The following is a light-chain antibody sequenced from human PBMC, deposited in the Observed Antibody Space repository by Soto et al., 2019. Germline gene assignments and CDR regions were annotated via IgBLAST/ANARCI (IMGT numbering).Light chain of an antibody. CDR1: GSNIERNY. CDR3: GTWDESLGAGV. CDR2: DDN. V-gene: IGLV1-51*01. J-gene: IGLJ2*01. Sequence: QSGLTQPASLSATPGEKVTISCSGRGSNIERNYVSWYRQFPGTAPQLLIYDDNKRHSGVPDRLSGSRYGTSASLAIAGLQPGDEADYYCGTWDESLGAGVFGGGTKLTVL.